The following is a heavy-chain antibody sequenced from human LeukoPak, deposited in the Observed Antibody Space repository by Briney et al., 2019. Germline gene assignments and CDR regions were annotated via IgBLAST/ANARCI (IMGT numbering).Heavy chain of an antibody. CDR1: GGSISGYY. V-gene: IGHV4-59*08. D-gene: IGHD3-22*01. CDR2: IYYSGST. J-gene: IGHJ3*02. CDR3: ARPGYDSSGLDAFDI. Sequence: SETLSLTCTVSGGSISGYYWSWIRQPPGKGLEWIGYIYYSGSTNYNPSLKSRVTISVDTSKNQFSLNLSSVTAADTAVYYCARPGYDSSGLDAFDIWGQGTMVTVSS.